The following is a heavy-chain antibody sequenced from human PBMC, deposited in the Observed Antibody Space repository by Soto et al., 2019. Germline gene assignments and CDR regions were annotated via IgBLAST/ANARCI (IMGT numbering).Heavy chain of an antibody. J-gene: IGHJ6*04. V-gene: IGHV4-4*07. CDR1: VDSITTYD. CDR3: ARYSSNWFQKEGMDG. Sequence: NPSETLSLTCTVSVDSITTYDCSWIRQPAWKGLEWIGRIDASGNTNYNPFLNSRVTMSIDTSKKQFSLKLTSVTAADTDIYYCARYSSNWFQKEGMDGLGGGNTVTVYS. CDR2: IDASGNT. D-gene: IGHD6-13*01.